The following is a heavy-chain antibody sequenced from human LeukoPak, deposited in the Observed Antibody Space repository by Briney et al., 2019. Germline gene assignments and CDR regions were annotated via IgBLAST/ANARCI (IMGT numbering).Heavy chain of an antibody. CDR3: ARVRYFDWLGPFDY. V-gene: IGHV3-48*03. Sequence: GGSLRLSCAASGFTFSNYEMNWVRQAPGKGLEWVSYISDSGTTVYYGDSVKGRFTISRDNAKKSLYLQMNSLRAEDTAVYYCARVRYFDWLGPFDYWGQGTLVTVSS. J-gene: IGHJ4*02. D-gene: IGHD3-9*01. CDR1: GFTFSNYE. CDR2: ISDSGTTV.